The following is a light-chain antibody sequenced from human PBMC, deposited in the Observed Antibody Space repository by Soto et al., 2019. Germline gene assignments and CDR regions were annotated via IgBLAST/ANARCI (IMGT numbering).Light chain of an antibody. J-gene: IGLJ1*01. CDR2: DVS. V-gene: IGLV2-14*01. CDR1: SSDVGGYNY. CDR3: SSYTSSSTLGLV. Sequence: LTQPASVSGSPGQSITISCTGTSSDVGGYNYVSWYQQHPGKAPKLMIYDVSNRPSGVSNRFSGSKSGNTASLTISGLQAEDEADYYCSSYTSSSTLGLVFGTGTKVTVL.